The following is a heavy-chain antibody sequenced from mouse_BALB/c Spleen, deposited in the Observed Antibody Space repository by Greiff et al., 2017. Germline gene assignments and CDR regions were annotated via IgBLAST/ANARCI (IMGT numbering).Heavy chain of an antibody. V-gene: IGHV3-6*02. CDR1: GYSITSCYY. J-gene: IGHJ2*01. CDR2: ISYDGSN. Sequence: EVQLQQSGPGLVKPSQSLSLTCSVTGYSITSCYYWNWIRQSPGNKLEWMGYISYDGSNNYNPSLKNRIAITRDTSKNQFFLKLNSVTTEDTATYYCARGEGGYYLFFDYWGQGTTLTVSS. CDR3: ARGEGGYYLFFDY. D-gene: IGHD2-3*01.